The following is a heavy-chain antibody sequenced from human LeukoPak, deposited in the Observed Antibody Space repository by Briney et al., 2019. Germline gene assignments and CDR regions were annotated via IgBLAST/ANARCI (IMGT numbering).Heavy chain of an antibody. D-gene: IGHD3-10*01. J-gene: IGHJ4*02. CDR2: IKGDGSEK. CDR3: AKQFLWFGELSHFDY. CDR1: GFTFSSYW. V-gene: IGHV3-7*01. Sequence: GGSLRLSCAASGFTFSSYWMTWVRQAPGKGLEWVANIKGDGSEKYYVDSVKGRFTISRDNSKNTLYVQMNSLRAEDTAVYYCAKQFLWFGELSHFDYWGQGALVTVSS.